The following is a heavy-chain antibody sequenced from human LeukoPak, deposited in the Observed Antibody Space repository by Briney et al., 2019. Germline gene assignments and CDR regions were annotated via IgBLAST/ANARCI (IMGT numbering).Heavy chain of an antibody. CDR1: GGSISSSSAY. D-gene: IGHD5-18*01. Sequence: ASETLSLTCTVSGGSISSSSAYWGWIRQPPGKGLEWIGSIYYSKNTYYNPSLKSRVTISADTSKNQFSLTLGSVSATDTAVYYCVSPRGFSYGYFDYWGQGTLVTVSS. V-gene: IGHV4-39*01. CDR2: IYYSKNT. CDR3: VSPRGFSYGYFDY. J-gene: IGHJ4*02.